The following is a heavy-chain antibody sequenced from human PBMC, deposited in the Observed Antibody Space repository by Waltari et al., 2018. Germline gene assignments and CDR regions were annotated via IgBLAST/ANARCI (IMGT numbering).Heavy chain of an antibody. CDR1: GLPFSSYS. CDR2: ISSSSSTI. CDR3: ASIVGEAY. J-gene: IGHJ4*02. V-gene: IGHV3-48*01. D-gene: IGHD1-26*01. Sequence: EVQLVESGGGSVQPGGTLRSSCAACGLPFSSYSRNWVRQAPGKGLDLVSYISSSSSTIYYADSVKGRFTISRDDAKNSLYLQMTGLRAEYTAVDYCASIVGEAYWGQGTLVTVSS.